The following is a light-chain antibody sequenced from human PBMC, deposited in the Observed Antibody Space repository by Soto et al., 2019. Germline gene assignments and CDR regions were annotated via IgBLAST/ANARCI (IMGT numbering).Light chain of an antibody. Sequence: IALTKSPANLSLSPWERATLSCGASQSVSSYLDWYHQQPGQAPRLLIYEASNRATGIPASVSGRGAETDGTLTFSSLDPEDFAVEDCQQRSNWPWTFGQGTKVDIK. V-gene: IGKV3-11*01. CDR1: QSVSSY. CDR2: EAS. J-gene: IGKJ1*01. CDR3: QQRSNWPWT.